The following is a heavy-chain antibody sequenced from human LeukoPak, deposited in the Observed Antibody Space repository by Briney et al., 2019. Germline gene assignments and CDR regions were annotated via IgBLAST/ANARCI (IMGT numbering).Heavy chain of an antibody. V-gene: IGHV4-4*07. CDR1: GGSISSYY. Sequence: SETLSLTCTVSGGSISSYYWSWIRQPAGKGLEWIGRIYTSGSTNYNLSLKSRVTMSVDTSKNQFSLKLSSVTAADTAVYYCAREHSPYYDFWSGSINWFDPWGQGTLVTVSS. CDR3: AREHSPYYDFWSGSINWFDP. D-gene: IGHD3-3*01. CDR2: IYTSGST. J-gene: IGHJ5*02.